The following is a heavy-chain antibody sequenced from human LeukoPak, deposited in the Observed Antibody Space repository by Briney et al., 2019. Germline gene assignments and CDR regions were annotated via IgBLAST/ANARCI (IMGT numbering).Heavy chain of an antibody. J-gene: IGHJ4*02. CDR1: GYTFTGYY. V-gene: IGHV1-2*02. D-gene: IGHD5-18*01. Sequence: VASVKVSCKASGYTFTGYYMHWVRQAPGQGLEWMGWINPNSGGTNYAQKFQGRVTMTRDTSTSTVYMELSSLRSEDTAVYYCARFGYSYGPSGDYWGQGTLVTVSS. CDR2: INPNSGGT. CDR3: ARFGYSYGPSGDY.